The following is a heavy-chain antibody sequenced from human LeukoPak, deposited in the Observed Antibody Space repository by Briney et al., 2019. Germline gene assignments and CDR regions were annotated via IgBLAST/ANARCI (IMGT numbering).Heavy chain of an antibody. CDR3: AMRGDTLVIPATYMFDY. V-gene: IGHV3-48*01. CDR1: GFTFSSYA. D-gene: IGHD2-2*01. Sequence: PGGSLRLSCAASGFTFSSYAMSWVRQAPGKGLEWVSYISSSGRTTYYADSVKGRFTISRDNAKNSLYLQMNSLRGEDTAVYYCAMRGDTLVIPATYMFDYWGQGTLVTVSS. J-gene: IGHJ4*02. CDR2: ISSSGRTT.